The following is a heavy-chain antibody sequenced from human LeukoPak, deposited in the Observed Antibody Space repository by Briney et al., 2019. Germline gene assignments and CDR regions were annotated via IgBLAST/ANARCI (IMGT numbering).Heavy chain of an antibody. CDR3: ARVREQLEWYFYY. CDR1: GFTFSTYG. D-gene: IGHD1-1*01. V-gene: IGHV3-33*01. CDR2: AWYDGSKE. J-gene: IGHJ4*02. Sequence: GRSLRLSCAASGFTFSTYGMHWVRQAPGKGLEWVAAAWYDGSKEYYADSAKGRFTISRDNSKNTLDLQMNSLRAEDTAVYYCARVREQLEWYFYYWGQGTLVTVSS.